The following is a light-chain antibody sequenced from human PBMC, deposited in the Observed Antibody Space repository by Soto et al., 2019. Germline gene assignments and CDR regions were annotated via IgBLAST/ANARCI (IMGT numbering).Light chain of an antibody. Sequence: EIVFTQSPATLSFSPGERATLSCRASQSVSSYLAWYQQKPGQAPRLLIYDASNRATGIPARFSGSGSGTDFTLTISSLEPEDFAVYYCQQRSNWPPTWTFG. CDR2: DAS. CDR3: QQRSNWPPTWT. J-gene: IGKJ1*01. CDR1: QSVSSY. V-gene: IGKV3-11*01.